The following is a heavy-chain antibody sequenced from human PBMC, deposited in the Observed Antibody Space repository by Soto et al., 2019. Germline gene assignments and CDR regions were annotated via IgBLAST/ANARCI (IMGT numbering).Heavy chain of an antibody. J-gene: IGHJ4*02. V-gene: IGHV3-48*01. CDR1: GFTFSSYN. Sequence: GGSLRLSCAASGFTFSSYNMDWVRQSPGKGLEWVSYISSSGSIIYYADSVKGRFTVSRDEAKNSLYLQMNSLRAEDTALYYCAKDQGAYCSGGSCPDHFDYWGQGTLVTVSS. CDR3: AKDQGAYCSGGSCPDHFDY. CDR2: ISSSGSII. D-gene: IGHD2-15*01.